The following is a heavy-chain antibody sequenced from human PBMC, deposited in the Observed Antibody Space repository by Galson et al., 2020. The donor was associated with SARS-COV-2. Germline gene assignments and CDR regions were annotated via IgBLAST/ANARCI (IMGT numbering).Heavy chain of an antibody. V-gene: IGHV3-48*02. CDR2: ISSLSSTI. Sequence: GESLKISCAASGFPFDLYTMNWVRQAPGKGLEWLSHISSLSSTIYYADSVKGRFTISRDNAKNSLFLQMNSLRDEDTAVYYCAKETSSWAGGGYYYALDVWGHGTTVIVSS. J-gene: IGHJ6*02. CDR1: GFPFDLYT. D-gene: IGHD6-13*01. CDR3: AKETSSWAGGGYYYALDV.